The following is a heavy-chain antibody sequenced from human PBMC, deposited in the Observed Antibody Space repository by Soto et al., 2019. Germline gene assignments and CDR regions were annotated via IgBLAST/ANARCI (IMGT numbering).Heavy chain of an antibody. CDR2: ISYDGSNK. J-gene: IGHJ4*02. CDR3: ARDINWNDSAFDY. CDR1: GFTFSSYA. D-gene: IGHD1-20*01. V-gene: IGHV3-30-3*01. Sequence: GGSLRLSCAASGFTFSSYAMHWVRQAPGKGLEWVAVISYDGSNKYYADSVKGRFTISRDNSKNTLYLQMNSLRAEDTAVYYCARDINWNDSAFDYWGQGTLVTVSS.